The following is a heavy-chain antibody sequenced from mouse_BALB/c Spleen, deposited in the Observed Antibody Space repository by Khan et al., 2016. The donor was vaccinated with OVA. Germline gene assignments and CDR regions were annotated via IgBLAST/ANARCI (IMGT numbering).Heavy chain of an antibody. V-gene: IGHV1S135*01. J-gene: IGHJ3*01. CDR2: IDPFSGDT. Sequence: VQLKESGPELMKPGASGKISCKASGYSFTTYYIHWVKQSHGKSLEWIGYIDPFSGDTTYNQKFKGMATLTVDKSSSTAYIHLSNLTSEDSAVYYCTRHCYVDWFTYWGQGTLVTVSA. CDR3: TRHCYVDWFTY. D-gene: IGHD2-12*01. CDR1: GYSFTTYY.